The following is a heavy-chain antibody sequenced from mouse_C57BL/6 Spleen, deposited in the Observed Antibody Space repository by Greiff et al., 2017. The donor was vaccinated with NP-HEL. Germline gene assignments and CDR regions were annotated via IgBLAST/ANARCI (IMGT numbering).Heavy chain of an antibody. D-gene: IGHD1-1*01. Sequence: VQLQQSGPELVKPGASVKISCKASGYSFTGYYMHWVKQSHGNILDWIGYVYPYNGVSSYNQKFKGKATLTVDKSSSTAYMELRSLTSEDSAVYYCARSGDHYGKDYFDYWGQGTTLTVSS. J-gene: IGHJ2*01. CDR1: GYSFTGYY. CDR2: VYPYNGVS. V-gene: IGHV1-31*01. CDR3: ARSGDHYGKDYFDY.